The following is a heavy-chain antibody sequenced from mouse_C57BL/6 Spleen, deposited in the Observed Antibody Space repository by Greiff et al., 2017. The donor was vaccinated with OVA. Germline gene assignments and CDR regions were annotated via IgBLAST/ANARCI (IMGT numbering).Heavy chain of an antibody. CDR3: ARGELGRKGDFDY. CDR1: GYTFTSYW. J-gene: IGHJ2*01. V-gene: IGHV1-69*01. D-gene: IGHD4-1*01. CDR2: IDPSDSYT. Sequence: VQLQQPGAELVMPGASVKLSCKASGYTFTSYWMHWVKQRPGQGLEWIGEIDPSDSYTNYNQKFKGKSTLTVDKSSSTAYMQLSSLTSEDSAVYYCARGELGRKGDFDYWGQGTTLTVSS.